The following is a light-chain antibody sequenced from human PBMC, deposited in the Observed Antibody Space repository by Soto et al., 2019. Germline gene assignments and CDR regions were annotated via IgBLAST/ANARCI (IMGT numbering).Light chain of an antibody. CDR1: QSVSSN. J-gene: IGKJ1*01. Sequence: ERVMTQSPATLSLSPGERATLSCRASQSVSSNLAWYQQKPGQAPRLLIYGASTRATGIPARFSGSGSGTDFTLTISNLKSEDFAVYYCQQYNNWPITFGQGTKVDIK. CDR2: GAS. CDR3: QQYNNWPIT. V-gene: IGKV3-15*01.